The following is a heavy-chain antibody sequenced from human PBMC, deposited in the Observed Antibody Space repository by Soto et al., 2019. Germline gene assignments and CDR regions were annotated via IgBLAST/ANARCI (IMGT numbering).Heavy chain of an antibody. CDR1: GGSIRSSSYY. CDR2: IYYSGST. D-gene: IGHD4-17*01. CDR3: ARLDYGEIDY. V-gene: IGHV4-39*01. Sequence: SETLSLTCPVSGGSIRSSSYYWGWIRQPPGKGLEWIGSIYYSGSTYYNPSLKSRVTISVDTSKNQFSLKLSSVTAADTAVYYCARLDYGEIDYWGQGTLVTVSS. J-gene: IGHJ4*02.